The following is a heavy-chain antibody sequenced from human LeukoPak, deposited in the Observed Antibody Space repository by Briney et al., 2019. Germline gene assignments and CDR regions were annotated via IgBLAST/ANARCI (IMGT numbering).Heavy chain of an antibody. D-gene: IGHD3-22*01. CDR1: GFTFSSYS. CDR2: FSSSSSYI. V-gene: IGHV3-21*01. J-gene: IGHJ4*02. CDR3: ARGGNYDSSGYDGY. Sequence: PGGSLRLSCAASGFTFSSYSMNWVRQAPGKGLEWVSSFSSSSSYIYYADSVKGRFTISRDNAKNSLYLQMNSLRAEDTAVYYCARGGNYDSSGYDGYWGQGTLVTVSS.